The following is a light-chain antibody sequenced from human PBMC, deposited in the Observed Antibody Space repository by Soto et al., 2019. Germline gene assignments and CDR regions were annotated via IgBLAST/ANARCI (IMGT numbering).Light chain of an antibody. CDR2: KAS. CDR3: QQYNAYPLT. V-gene: IGKV1-5*03. Sequence: DIQMTQSPSTLSASVGDRVTITCRASQSISTWLAWYQQKPGKAPKLLIYKASSLEGGVPSRFSGSGSGTEFNLTISSLQPVDFTTYYCQQYNAYPLTFGGGTTVEIK. CDR1: QSISTW. J-gene: IGKJ4*01.